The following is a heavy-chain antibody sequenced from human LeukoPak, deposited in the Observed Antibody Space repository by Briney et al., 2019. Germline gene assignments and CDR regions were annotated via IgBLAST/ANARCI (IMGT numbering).Heavy chain of an antibody. Sequence: ASVKVSCKASGYTFTSYGISWVRQAPGQGLEWMGWISAYNGNTNYARKLQGRVTMTRDTSISTAYMELSRLRSDDTAVYYCARGGYYYDSSGPTPPFDYWGQGTLSPSPQ. D-gene: IGHD3-22*01. CDR3: ARGGYYYDSSGPTPPFDY. CDR1: GYTFTSYG. CDR2: ISAYNGNT. V-gene: IGHV1-18*01. J-gene: IGHJ4*02.